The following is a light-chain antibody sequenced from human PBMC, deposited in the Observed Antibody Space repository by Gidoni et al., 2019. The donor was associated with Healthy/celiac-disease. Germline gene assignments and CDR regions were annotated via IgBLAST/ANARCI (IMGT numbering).Light chain of an antibody. CDR2: GAS. CDR1: QSVSSSY. J-gene: IGKJ2*01. CDR3: QQYGSSPPYT. V-gene: IGKV3-20*01. Sequence: EIVLTQSPGTLSLSPRERATLSGRASQSVSSSYLSWYQQKPGQAPRLLIYGASSRATGIPDRFSGSGSGTDFTLTISRLEPEDFAVYYCQQYGSSPPYTFGQGTKLEIK.